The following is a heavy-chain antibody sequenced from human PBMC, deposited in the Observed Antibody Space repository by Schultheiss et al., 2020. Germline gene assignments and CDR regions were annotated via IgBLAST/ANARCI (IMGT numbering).Heavy chain of an antibody. J-gene: IGHJ5*02. D-gene: IGHD6-19*01. CDR2: INPNSGGT. CDR1: GYTFTGYY. CDR3: ARGRATGYSSGWYVR. Sequence: ASVKVSCKASGYTFTGYYMHWVRQAPGQGLEWMGWINPNSGGTNYAQKFQGRVTMTRDTSISTAYMELSRLRSDDTAVYYCARGRATGYSSGWYVRWGQGTLVTVS. V-gene: IGHV1-2*02.